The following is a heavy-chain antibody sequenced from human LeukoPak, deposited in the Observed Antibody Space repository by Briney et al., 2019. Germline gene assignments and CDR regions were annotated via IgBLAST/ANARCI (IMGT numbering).Heavy chain of an antibody. Sequence: SETLSLTCTVSGGSLSSSSYYWAWIRQPPGQGLEWTGNIYYSGSSYYTPSHKSRLTIAIDTTKNQFSLKLSSVTAADTAVYYCASGEGGYFDYWGQGTPVTVSS. J-gene: IGHJ4*02. V-gene: IGHV4-39*01. CDR3: ASGEGGYFDY. D-gene: IGHD3-22*01. CDR2: IYYSGSS. CDR1: GGSLSSSSYY.